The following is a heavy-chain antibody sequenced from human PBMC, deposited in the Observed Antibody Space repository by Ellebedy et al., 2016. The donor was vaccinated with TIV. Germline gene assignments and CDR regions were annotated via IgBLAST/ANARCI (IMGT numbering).Heavy chain of an antibody. Sequence: GGSLRLSXAASGFIFSNYWMTWVRQAPGKGLEWVSYISSSGSTIYYADSVKGRFTISRDNAKNSLYLQMNSLRIEDTAIYYCARDVRAADWGQGTLVTVSS. D-gene: IGHD6-25*01. J-gene: IGHJ4*02. CDR1: GFIFSNYW. V-gene: IGHV3-48*04. CDR3: ARDVRAAD. CDR2: ISSSGSTI.